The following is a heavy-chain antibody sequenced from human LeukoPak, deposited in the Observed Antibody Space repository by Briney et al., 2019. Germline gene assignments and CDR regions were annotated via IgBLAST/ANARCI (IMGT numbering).Heavy chain of an antibody. CDR2: ISSSGSTI. CDR3: ARGGDIAVPADY. Sequence: GGSLRLSCVASGFTLSNCNMNWVRQAPGKGLEWTSYISSSGSTIHYADSVKGRFTVSRDNAKNSLYLQMNSLRAEDTAVYYCARGGDIAVPADYWGQGTLVTVSS. V-gene: IGHV3-48*01. J-gene: IGHJ4*02. D-gene: IGHD6-19*01. CDR1: GFTLSNCN.